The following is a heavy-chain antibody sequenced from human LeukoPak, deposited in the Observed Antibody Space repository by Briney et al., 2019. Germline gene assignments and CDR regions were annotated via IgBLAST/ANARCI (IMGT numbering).Heavy chain of an antibody. CDR2: ITWDGVTT. J-gene: IGHJ6*03. CDR3: ARDGYDSSGYYYEGNYYYYMDV. CDR1: GFTFDDYA. D-gene: IGHD3-22*01. V-gene: IGHV3-43D*03. Sequence: GGSLRLSCAASGFTFDDYAMHWVRQAPGKGLEWVSLITWDGVTTYYADSVKGRFTISRDNSKNSLSLQMNSLRAEDTAVYYCARDGYDSSGYYYEGNYYYYMDVWGRGTTVTISS.